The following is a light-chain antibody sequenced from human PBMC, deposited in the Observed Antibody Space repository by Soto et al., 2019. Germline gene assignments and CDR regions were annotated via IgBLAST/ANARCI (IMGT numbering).Light chain of an antibody. CDR1: QTISSW. J-gene: IGKJ1*01. CDR3: QQYNSYSRT. CDR2: KAS. V-gene: IGKV1-5*03. Sequence: IHMTQPPSTLSGSVGDRVTITCRASQTISSWLAWYQQKPGKAPKLLIYKASTLKSGVPSRFSGSGSGTEFTLTISSLQPDDFATYYCQQYNSYSRTFGQGTKVDNK.